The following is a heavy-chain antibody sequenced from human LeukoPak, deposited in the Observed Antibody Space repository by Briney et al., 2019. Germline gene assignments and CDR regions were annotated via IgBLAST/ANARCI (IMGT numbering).Heavy chain of an antibody. D-gene: IGHD4-17*01. V-gene: IGHV1-2*02. Sequence: GGSLRLSCAASGFTFSSYGMHWVRQAPGQGLEWMGWINPNSGGTNYAQKFQGRVTMTRDTSISTAYMELSRLRSDDTAVYYCARDIYGASGYFDYWGQGTLVTVSS. J-gene: IGHJ4*02. CDR1: GFTFSSYG. CDR2: INPNSGGT. CDR3: ARDIYGASGYFDY.